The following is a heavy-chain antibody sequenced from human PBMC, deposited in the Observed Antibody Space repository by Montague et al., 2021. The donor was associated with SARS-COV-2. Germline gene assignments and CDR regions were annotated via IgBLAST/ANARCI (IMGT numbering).Heavy chain of an antibody. CDR3: ARAGDIVVVPAVDWFDP. CDR1: GLTFSSYS. D-gene: IGHD2-2*01. J-gene: IGHJ5*02. CDR2: ISSSSSYI. Sequence: SLRLSCAASGLTFSSYSMNWVRQAPGKGLEWVSSISSSSSYIYYADSVKGRFTISRDNTKNSLYLQMNSLRAEDTAVYYCARAGDIVVVPAVDWFDPWGQGTLVTVSS. V-gene: IGHV3-21*01.